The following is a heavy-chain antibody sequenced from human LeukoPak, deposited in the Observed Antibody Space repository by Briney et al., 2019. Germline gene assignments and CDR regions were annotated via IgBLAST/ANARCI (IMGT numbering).Heavy chain of an antibody. J-gene: IGHJ5*02. D-gene: IGHD2-2*01. V-gene: IGHV1-18*01. CDR3: ARGRYCSSTSCSHNWFDP. CDR1: GYTFTSYG. Sequence: ASVKVSCKASGYTFTSYGISWVRQAPGQGLEWMGWISAYNGNTNYAQKLQGRVTMTTDTSASTAYMELRSLRSDDTAVYYCARGRYCSSTSCSHNWFDPWGQGTLVTVSS. CDR2: ISAYNGNT.